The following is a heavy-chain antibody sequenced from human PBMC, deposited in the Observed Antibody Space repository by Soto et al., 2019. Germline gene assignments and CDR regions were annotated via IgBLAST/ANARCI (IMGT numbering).Heavy chain of an antibody. J-gene: IGHJ3*02. Sequence: GGSLRLSCAASGLTFDDYAMHWVRQAPGKGLEWVSGISWNSGSIGYADSVKGRFTISRDNAKNSLYLQMNSLRAEDTALYYCAKGAGVVVAARAGNAFDIWGQGTMVTVSS. CDR1: GLTFDDYA. D-gene: IGHD2-15*01. CDR2: ISWNSGSI. V-gene: IGHV3-9*01. CDR3: AKGAGVVVAARAGNAFDI.